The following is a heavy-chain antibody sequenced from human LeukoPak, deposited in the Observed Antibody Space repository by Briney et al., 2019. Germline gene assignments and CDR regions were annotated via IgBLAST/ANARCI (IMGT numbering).Heavy chain of an antibody. CDR3: ARSGQRAAFDI. CDR1: GYTFTGYY. J-gene: IGHJ3*02. V-gene: IGHV1-2*04. CDR2: INPNSGGT. Sequence: ASVKVACNASGYTFTGYYMHWVRQAPGQGLEWMGWINPNSGGTNYAQKFQGWVTMTRDTSISTAYMELSRLRSDDTAVYYCARSGQRAAFDIWGQGTMVTVSS.